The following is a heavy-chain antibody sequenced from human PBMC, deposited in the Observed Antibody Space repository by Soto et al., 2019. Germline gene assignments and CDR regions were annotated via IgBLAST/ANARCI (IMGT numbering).Heavy chain of an antibody. V-gene: IGHV4-31*03. J-gene: IGHJ4*02. CDR1: GGSISSGGYY. CDR2: IYYSGSP. D-gene: IGHD3-16*01. CDR3: ARWFGNY. Sequence: QVQLQESGPGLVKPSQTLSLTCTVSGGSISSGGYYWCWIRQHPGKGLEWIGYIYYSGSPYYNPSHKSRVTISVDTSKNQFSLKLSYVSAADTAVYCCARWFGNYWGQGTLVTVSS.